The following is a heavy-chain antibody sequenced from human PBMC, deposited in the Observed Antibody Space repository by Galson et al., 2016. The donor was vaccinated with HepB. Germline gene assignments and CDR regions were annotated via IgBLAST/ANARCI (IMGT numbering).Heavy chain of an antibody. CDR1: GESVGSSYYH. D-gene: IGHD6-13*01. J-gene: IGHJ5*02. CDR3: ARESYSSSTNWFDP. Sequence: SETLSLTCAVSGESVGSSYYHWVWIRQSPGQGLEWIGSLYYSGTTYYSSSLKRRVTISVNTSKNHFSLRLNSVTAADTAVYYCARESYSSSTNWFDPWGQGTQVTVSS. V-gene: IGHV4-39*07. CDR2: LYYSGTT.